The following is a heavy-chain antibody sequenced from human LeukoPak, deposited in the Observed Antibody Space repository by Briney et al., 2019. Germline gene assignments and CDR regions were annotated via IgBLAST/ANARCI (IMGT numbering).Heavy chain of an antibody. CDR3: ARGGLMSVAGPDDY. CDR2: ISSSSSYI. Sequence: GGSLRLSCAASGFTFSSYSMNWVRQAPGKGLEWVSSISSSSSYIYYADSVKGRFTISRDNAKNSLYLQMNSLRAEDTAVYYCARGGLMSVAGPDDYWGQGTLVTVSS. CDR1: GFTFSSYS. D-gene: IGHD6-19*01. V-gene: IGHV3-21*01. J-gene: IGHJ4*02.